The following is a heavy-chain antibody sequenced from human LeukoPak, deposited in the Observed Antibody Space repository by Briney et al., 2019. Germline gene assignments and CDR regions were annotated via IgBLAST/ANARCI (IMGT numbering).Heavy chain of an antibody. CDR2: IYHSGST. CDR3: AILSSSPWGAFDI. D-gene: IGHD6-6*01. CDR1: GGSISSGGYY. Sequence: PSQTLSLTCTVSGGSISSGGYYWSWIRQPPGKGLEWIGYIYHSGSTYYNPSLKSRVTISVDRSKNQFSLKLSSVTAADTAVYYCAILSSSPWGAFDIWGQGTMVTVSS. V-gene: IGHV4-30-2*01. J-gene: IGHJ3*02.